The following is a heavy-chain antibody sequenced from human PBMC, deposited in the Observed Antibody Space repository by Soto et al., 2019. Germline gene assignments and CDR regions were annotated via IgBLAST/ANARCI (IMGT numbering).Heavy chain of an antibody. CDR1: RFSNSW. CDR2: INTHGDKA. V-gene: IGHV3-74*01. CDR3: VRGPGAYVYFGFDI. Sequence: GGSLRLSCAASRFSNSWLHWVRQFPGKGPVWVSRINTHGDKADYADFVKGRFTMSRDYATDTVYLQMNNLRVEDTAVYYCVRGPGAYVYFGFDIWGQGTMVTV. D-gene: IGHD3-9*01. J-gene: IGHJ3*02.